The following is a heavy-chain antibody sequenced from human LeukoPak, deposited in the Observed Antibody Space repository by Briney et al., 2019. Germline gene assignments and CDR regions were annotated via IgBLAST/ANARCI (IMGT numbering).Heavy chain of an antibody. Sequence: SETLSLTCAVSGYSISSGYYWGWIRPPPGKGLEWIGSMYHTGSTYYNPPLKSRVTISVDTSKNQFSLKLSSVTAADTAVYYCARVRVEMTTNDAFDIWGQGTMVTVSS. V-gene: IGHV4-38-2*01. J-gene: IGHJ3*02. CDR2: MYHTGST. CDR1: GYSISSGYY. CDR3: ARVRVEMTTNDAFDI. D-gene: IGHD5-24*01.